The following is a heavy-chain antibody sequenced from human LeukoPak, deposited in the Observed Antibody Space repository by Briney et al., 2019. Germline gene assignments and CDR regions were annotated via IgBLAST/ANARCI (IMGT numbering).Heavy chain of an antibody. J-gene: IGHJ6*03. V-gene: IGHV3-30*02. CDR3: AKVLFVRSRSTPYMDV. CDR1: GFTFSSYG. CDR2: IRYDGSNK. Sequence: PGGSLRLSCAASGFTFSSYGMHWVRQAPGKGLEWVAFIRYDGSNKYYADSVKGRFTISRDNSKNTLYLQMSSLRAEDTAVYYCAKVLFVRSRSTPYMDVWGKGTTVTVSS. D-gene: IGHD6-6*01.